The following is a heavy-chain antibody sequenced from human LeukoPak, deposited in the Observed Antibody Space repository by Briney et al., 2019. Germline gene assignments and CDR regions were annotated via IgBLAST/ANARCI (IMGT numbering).Heavy chain of an antibody. CDR2: INPNSGGT. CDR3: ARDLFPSTTAYFDY. CDR1: GYTFTGYY. Sequence: ASVKVSCKASGYTFTGYYMHWARQAPGQGLEWMGWINPNSGGTNYAQKFQGRVTMTRDTSISTAYMELSRLRSDDTAVYYCARDLFPSTTAYFDYWGQGTLVTVSS. D-gene: IGHD4-11*01. J-gene: IGHJ4*02. V-gene: IGHV1-2*02.